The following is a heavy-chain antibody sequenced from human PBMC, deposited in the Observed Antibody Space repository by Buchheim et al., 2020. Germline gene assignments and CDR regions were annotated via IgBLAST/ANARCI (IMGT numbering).Heavy chain of an antibody. CDR3: ARALEEVVRGVRSVVVWFDP. D-gene: IGHD3-10*01. CDR2: IYHSGST. J-gene: IGHJ5*02. CDR1: GGFISSGGYS. V-gene: IGHV4-30-2*01. Sequence: QLQLQESGSGLVKPSQTLSLTCAVSGGFISSGGYSWSWIRQPPGKGLEWIGYIYHSGSTYYNPSLKSRVTISVDRSKNQFSLKLSSVTAADTAVYYCARALEEVVRGVRSVVVWFDPWGQGTL.